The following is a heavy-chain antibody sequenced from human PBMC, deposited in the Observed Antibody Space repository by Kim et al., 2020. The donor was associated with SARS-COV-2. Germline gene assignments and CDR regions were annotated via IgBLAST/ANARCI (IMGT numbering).Heavy chain of an antibody. J-gene: IGHJ4*01. CDR3: AKAWRASGWTPDFDY. V-gene: IGHV3-30*18. D-gene: IGHD6-19*01. CDR2: ISYDGSNK. Sequence: GGSLRLSCAASGFTFSSYGMHWVRQAPGKGLEWVAVISYDGSNKYYADSVKGRFTISRDNSKNTLYLQMNSLRAEDTAVYYCAKAWRASGWTPDFDYCG. CDR1: GFTFSSYG.